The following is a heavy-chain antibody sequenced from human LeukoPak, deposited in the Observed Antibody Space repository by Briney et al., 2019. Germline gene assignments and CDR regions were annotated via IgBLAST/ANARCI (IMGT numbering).Heavy chain of an antibody. Sequence: GASVMVSCKTSGYTFSRYGFSWVRQAPGQGLEWIGWIGVFNGNRNYAKSVQGRITLTADTSTNTAYMELRSLTSDDTAVYFCGRDWDWHVQFWGQGTLITVSS. V-gene: IGHV1-18*01. J-gene: IGHJ4*02. D-gene: IGHD1-26*01. CDR1: GYTFSRYG. CDR2: IGVFNGNR. CDR3: GRDWDWHVQF.